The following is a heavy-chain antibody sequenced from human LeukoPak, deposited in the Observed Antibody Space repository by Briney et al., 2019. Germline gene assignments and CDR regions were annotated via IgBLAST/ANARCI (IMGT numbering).Heavy chain of an antibody. V-gene: IGHV3-30*02. Sequence: GGSLRLSCAASGFTFSSYGMHWVRQAPGKGLEWVAFIRYDGSNKYYADSVKGRFTISRDNSKNTLYLQMNSLRAEDTAVYYCAKDFGVCGSTSCYYDYWGQGTLVTVSS. CDR1: GFTFSSYG. CDR3: AKDFGVCGSTSCYYDY. D-gene: IGHD2-2*01. CDR2: IRYDGSNK. J-gene: IGHJ4*02.